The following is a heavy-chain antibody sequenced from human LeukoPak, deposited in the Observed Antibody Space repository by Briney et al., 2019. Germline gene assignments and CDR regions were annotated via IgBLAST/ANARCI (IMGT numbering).Heavy chain of an antibody. CDR1: GGSISSGGYS. Sequence: SETLSLTCAVSGGSISSGGYSWSWIRQPPGKGLEWIGYIYHSGSTYYNPSLKSRVTISVDTSKSQFSLKLSSVTAADTAVYYCASYYDSSGYYPIKYWGQGTLVTVSS. D-gene: IGHD3-22*01. J-gene: IGHJ4*02. CDR2: IYHSGST. V-gene: IGHV4-30-2*01. CDR3: ASYYDSSGYYPIKY.